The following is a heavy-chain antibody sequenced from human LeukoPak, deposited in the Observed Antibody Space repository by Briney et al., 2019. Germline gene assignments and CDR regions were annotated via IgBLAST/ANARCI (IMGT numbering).Heavy chain of an antibody. CDR2: IYHSGST. CDR1: GASISSGGYA. J-gene: IGHJ4*02. Sequence: SETRSLTCAVAGASISSGGYAWSWIRQPPGKGLEWIGYIYHSGSTYYNPSLKSRVTISVDRSKNQFSLKLSSVTAADTAVYYCARERNYYDRHYFDYWGQGALVTVSS. CDR3: ARERNYYDRHYFDY. V-gene: IGHV4-30-2*01. D-gene: IGHD3-22*01.